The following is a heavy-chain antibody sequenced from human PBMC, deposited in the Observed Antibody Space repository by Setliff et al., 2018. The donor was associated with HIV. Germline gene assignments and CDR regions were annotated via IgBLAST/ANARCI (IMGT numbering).Heavy chain of an antibody. J-gene: IGHJ6*02. Sequence: GGSLRLSCAASGFTFSSYWMSWVRQAPGKGLEWVANIKQDGSAKYYVDSVKGRFTISRDNAKNSLYLQMNSLRAEDTAVYYCARDDYMLYSYYYGMDVWGQGTTGTVSS. CDR3: ARDDYMLYSYYYGMDV. D-gene: IGHD4-4*01. CDR1: GFTFSSYW. CDR2: IKQDGSAK. V-gene: IGHV3-7*01.